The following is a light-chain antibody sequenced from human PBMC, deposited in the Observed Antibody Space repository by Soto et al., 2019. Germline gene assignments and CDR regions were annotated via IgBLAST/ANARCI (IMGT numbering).Light chain of an antibody. CDR3: SSYTSSSTVV. V-gene: IGLV2-14*01. J-gene: IGLJ2*01. Sequence: QSVLTQPASVSGSPGQSITISCTGTSSDVGGYNYVSWYQHHPGKAPKLMIYEVSNRPSGVSNRFSGSKSVNTASLTISGLQAEDEADYYCSSYTSSSTVVFGGGTKLTVL. CDR1: SSDVGGYNY. CDR2: EVS.